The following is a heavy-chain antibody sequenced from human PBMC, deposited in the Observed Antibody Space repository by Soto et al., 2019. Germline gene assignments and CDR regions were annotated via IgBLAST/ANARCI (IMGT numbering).Heavy chain of an antibody. V-gene: IGHV4-61*01. CDR3: APDLAYCHX. J-gene: IGHJ4*02. Sequence: SETLSLTCTVSGGSFKSGSYSWSWIRQPPGKGMEWIGYFYHTGRNSYNPSLKSRVSISMDTSKNQFSLNLDSVTAADTAVYFCAPDLAYCHXWGQATLVTVSX. CDR2: FYHTGRN. CDR1: GGSFKSGSYS.